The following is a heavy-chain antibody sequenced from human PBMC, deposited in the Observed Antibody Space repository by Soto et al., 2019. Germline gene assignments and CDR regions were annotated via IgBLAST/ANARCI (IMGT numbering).Heavy chain of an antibody. CDR2: MYHSGST. CDR3: ARKYYYDSSGYYYAFDI. D-gene: IGHD3-22*01. V-gene: IGHV4-30-2*01. J-gene: IGHJ3*02. CDR1: GGSISSGGYS. Sequence: SETLSLTCAVSGGSISSGGYSWSWIRQPPGKDLEWIGYMYHSGSTYYNQSLKSRVTKSIDRSKNQFFLKLSSVTAADTAFYYCARKYYYDSSGYYYAFDIWGQGTMVT.